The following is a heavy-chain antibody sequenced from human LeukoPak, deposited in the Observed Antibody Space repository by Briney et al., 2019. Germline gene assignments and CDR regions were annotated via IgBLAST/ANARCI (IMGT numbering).Heavy chain of an antibody. Sequence: GGSLRLSCVVSGFTMNSFWMNWVRQAPGKGLEWVAVISYDGSNKYYADSVKGRFTISRDNSKNTLYLQMNSLRAEDTAVYYCARDGSVDLDYFDYWGQGTLVTVSS. D-gene: IGHD5-12*01. CDR1: GFTMNSFW. J-gene: IGHJ4*02. CDR3: ARDGSVDLDYFDY. CDR2: ISYDGSNK. V-gene: IGHV3-30-3*01.